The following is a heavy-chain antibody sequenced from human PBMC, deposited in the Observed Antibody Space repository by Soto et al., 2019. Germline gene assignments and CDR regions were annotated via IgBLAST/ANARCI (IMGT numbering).Heavy chain of an antibody. V-gene: IGHV3-23*01. CDR3: AKEGGAGSSSWYHYYMDV. D-gene: IGHD6-13*01. Sequence: HPGGSLRLSCAASGFTCSSYAMSWVRQAPGKGLEWVSAISGSGGSTYYADSVKGRFTISRDNSKNTLYLQMNSLRAEDTAVYYCAKEGGAGSSSWYHYYMDVLGKGNTVTVS. CDR2: ISGSGGST. CDR1: GFTCSSYA. J-gene: IGHJ6*03.